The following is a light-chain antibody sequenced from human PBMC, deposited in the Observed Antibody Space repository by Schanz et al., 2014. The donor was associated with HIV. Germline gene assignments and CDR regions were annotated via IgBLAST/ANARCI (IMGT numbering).Light chain of an antibody. V-gene: IGLV1-51*01. Sequence: QSVLTQPPSVSAAPGQKVTISCSGSNSNIGNNYVSWYQQLPGTAPKLLIYDNNKRPSGIPDRFSGSKSGTSATLGITGLQTGDEAEYYCGTWDSSLSVVLFGGGTKLTVL. J-gene: IGLJ2*01. CDR2: DNN. CDR3: GTWDSSLSVVL. CDR1: NSNIGNNY.